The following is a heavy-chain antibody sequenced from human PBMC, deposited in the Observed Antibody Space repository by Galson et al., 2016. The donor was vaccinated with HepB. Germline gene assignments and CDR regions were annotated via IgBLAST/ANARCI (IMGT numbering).Heavy chain of an antibody. D-gene: IGHD3-22*01. J-gene: IGHJ1*01. Sequence: SLRLSCAASGFTFSSYGMHWVRQAPGKGLEWVAVIWHDGSNKYYADSVKGRSTISRDNSKNTLYLQMNSLRAEDTAVYYCAKGTGSGYYHGYFQHWGQGTLVTVSS. V-gene: IGHV3-33*06. CDR2: IWHDGSNK. CDR1: GFTFSSYG. CDR3: AKGTGSGYYHGYFQH.